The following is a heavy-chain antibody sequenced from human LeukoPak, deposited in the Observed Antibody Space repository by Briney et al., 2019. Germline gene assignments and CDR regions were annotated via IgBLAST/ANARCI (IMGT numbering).Heavy chain of an antibody. Sequence: GGSLRLSCAASGFTFSSYAMSWVRQAPGKGLEWVSAISGSGGSTYYADSVKGRFTISRDNSKNTLYLQMNSLRAEDTAVYYCAKGAGGTMVRGVIITWDYWGQGTLVTVSS. D-gene: IGHD3-10*01. J-gene: IGHJ4*02. V-gene: IGHV3-23*01. CDR1: GFTFSSYA. CDR3: AKGAGGTMVRGVIITWDY. CDR2: ISGSGGST.